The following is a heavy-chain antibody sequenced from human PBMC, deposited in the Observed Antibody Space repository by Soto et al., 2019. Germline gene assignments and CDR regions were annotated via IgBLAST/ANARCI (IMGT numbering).Heavy chain of an antibody. D-gene: IGHD3-10*01. CDR1: GGTFSSYA. CDR2: IIPIFGTA. J-gene: IGHJ6*02. Sequence: SVKVSCKASGGTFSSYAISWVRQAPGQGLEWMGGIIPIFGTANYAQKFQGRVTITADESTSTAYMELSSLRSEDTAVYYCAGGMVVSGRSYYYYGMDVWGQGTTVTVSS. V-gene: IGHV1-69*13. CDR3: AGGMVVSGRSYYYYGMDV.